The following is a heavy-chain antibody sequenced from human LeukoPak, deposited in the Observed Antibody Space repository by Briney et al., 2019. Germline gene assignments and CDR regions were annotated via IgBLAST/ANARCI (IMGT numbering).Heavy chain of an antibody. CDR2: ISYDGPNK. V-gene: IGHV3-30*18. CDR1: GFTFNSYG. J-gene: IGHJ4*02. Sequence: GGSLRLSCAASGFTFNSYGMHWLRQAPGKGLEWVAVISYDGPNKYYADSVKGRFTISRDDSKSTLYLQMNSLRPEDTAVYYCAKEKLPSGYSFLTDYWGQGTLVTVSS. CDR3: AKEKLPSGYSFLTDY. D-gene: IGHD5-18*01.